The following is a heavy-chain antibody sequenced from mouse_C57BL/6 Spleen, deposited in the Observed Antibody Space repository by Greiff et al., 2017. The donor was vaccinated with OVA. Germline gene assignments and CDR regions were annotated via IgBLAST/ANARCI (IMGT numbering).Heavy chain of an antibody. J-gene: IGHJ2*01. Sequence: QVQLQQPGAELVMPGASVKLSCKASGYTFTSYWMHWVKQRPGQGLEWIGEIDPSDSYTTYNQKFKGKSTLTVDKSSSTAYMQLSSLTSEDSAVYYCARSDYYGNYQEYFDYWGQGTTLTVSS. CDR1: GYTFTSYW. CDR3: ARSDYYGNYQEYFDY. CDR2: IDPSDSYT. V-gene: IGHV1-69*01. D-gene: IGHD2-1*01.